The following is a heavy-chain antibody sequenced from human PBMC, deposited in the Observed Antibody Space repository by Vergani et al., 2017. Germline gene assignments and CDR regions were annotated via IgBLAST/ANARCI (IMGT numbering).Heavy chain of an antibody. CDR1: GDSISSGNYY. CDR3: AREDSSLTVEGANYMDI. D-gene: IGHD3-22*01. Sequence: QVQLQESGPGLLKPSQTLSLTCSVAGDSISSGNYYWNWIRQPAGKGLEWMGRIYSSGSTSYNPSIKSRITMSLDTSKNLFSLQLQSVTPEDTAVYYCAREDSSLTVEGANYMDIWGKGTTVTVSS. V-gene: IGHV4-61*02. J-gene: IGHJ6*03. CDR2: IYSSGST.